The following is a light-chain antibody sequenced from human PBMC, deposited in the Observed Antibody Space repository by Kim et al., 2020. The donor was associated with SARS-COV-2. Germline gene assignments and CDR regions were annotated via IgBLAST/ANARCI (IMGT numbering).Light chain of an antibody. V-gene: IGLV3-19*01. Sequence: ALGTTGRITCQGDSLRSYYAGWYQQKPGQAPVIVIYGKNNRPSGIPDRFSGSSSGNTASLTITGAQAEDEADYYCNSRDSSGPVVFGGGTQLTVL. CDR1: SLRSYY. CDR2: GKN. J-gene: IGLJ2*01. CDR3: NSRDSSGPVV.